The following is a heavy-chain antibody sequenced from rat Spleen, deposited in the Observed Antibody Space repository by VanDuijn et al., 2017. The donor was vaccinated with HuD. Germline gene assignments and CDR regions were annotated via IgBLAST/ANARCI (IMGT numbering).Heavy chain of an antibody. CDR3: TRGNYPGYFDY. Sequence: EVQLVESDGGLVQPGRSLKLSCAASGFTFSDYYMAWVRQAPTKGLEWVATINYDGSRTYYRDSVKGRFTISRDIAKSTLFLQMNSLKSEDTATYYCTRGNYPGYFDYWGQGVMVTVSS. V-gene: IGHV5-29*01. J-gene: IGHJ2*01. CDR2: INYDGSRT. CDR1: GFTFSDYY. D-gene: IGHD1-4*01.